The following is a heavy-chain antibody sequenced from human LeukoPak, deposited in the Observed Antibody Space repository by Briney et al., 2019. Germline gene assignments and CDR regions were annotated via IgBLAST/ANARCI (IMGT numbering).Heavy chain of an antibody. CDR2: ISGSGGNT. V-gene: IGHV3-23*01. Sequence: GGSLRLSCAASGFTFSSYGMGWVRRAPGKGPEWVSGISGSGGNTYYADSVKGRFTISRDNSQNTLYLQMNTLRAEDTAVYYCAKVVSGYHFDYWGQGTLVTVSS. D-gene: IGHD5-12*01. CDR3: AKVVSGYHFDY. CDR1: GFTFSSYG. J-gene: IGHJ4*02.